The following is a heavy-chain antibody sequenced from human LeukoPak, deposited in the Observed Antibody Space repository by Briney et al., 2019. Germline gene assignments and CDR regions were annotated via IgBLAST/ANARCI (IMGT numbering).Heavy chain of an antibody. CDR2: IWYDGSNK. CDR1: GFTFSTYA. V-gene: IGHV3-33*01. D-gene: IGHD3-3*01. CDR3: ARELPPLEKYYFDY. J-gene: IGHJ4*02. Sequence: PGRSLRLSCAASGFTFSTYAMHWVRQAPGKGLQWVAVIWYDGSNKYYADSVKGRFTISRDNSKNTLSLQMNSLRAEDTAVNYCARELPPLEKYYFDYWGRGTLVTVSS.